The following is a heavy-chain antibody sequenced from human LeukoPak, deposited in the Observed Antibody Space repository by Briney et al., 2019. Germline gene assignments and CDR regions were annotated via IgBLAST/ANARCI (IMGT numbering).Heavy chain of an antibody. CDR3: SLMVAPKTRYFLERYYFDY. CDR1: GFTFSNYG. D-gene: IGHD2/OR15-2a*01. V-gene: IGHV3-49*04. CDR2: IRSKAYGGTT. J-gene: IGHJ4*02. Sequence: GGSLRLSCAASGFTFSNYGLSWVRQAPGKGLEWVGFIRSKAYGGTTEYAASVKGRFTISRDDSKSIAYLQMNSLKTEDTAVYYCSLMVAPKTRYFLERYYFDYWGQGTLVTVSS.